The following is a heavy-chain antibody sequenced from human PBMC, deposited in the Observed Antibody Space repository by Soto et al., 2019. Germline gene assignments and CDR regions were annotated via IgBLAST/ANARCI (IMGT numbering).Heavy chain of an antibody. CDR2: IGPDGSYM. CDR3: VRLLRGYYYYGMAV. CDR1: GGTFGSYI. V-gene: IGHV3-21*03. J-gene: IGHJ6*02. Sequence: GPMRLSYTSSGGTFGSYIMSLVRQDQGKGLEWVSHIGPDGSYMRDADSVQGRFTTSRDDAKNTLYLQMNSLKTEDTAVYYCVRLLRGYYYYGMAVWGQGTTVPVSS.